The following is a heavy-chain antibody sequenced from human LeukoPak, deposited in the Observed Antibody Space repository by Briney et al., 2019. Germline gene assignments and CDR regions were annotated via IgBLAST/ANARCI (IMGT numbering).Heavy chain of an antibody. CDR2: INHSGST. D-gene: IGHD1-7*01. CDR3: ARGRNWNLGGYMDV. Sequence: SETLSLTCAVYGGSFSGYYWSWIRQPPGKGLEWIGEINHSGSTNYNPSLKSRVTISVDTSKNQFSLKLSSVTAADTAVYYCARGRNWNLGGYMDVWGKGTTVTVSS. V-gene: IGHV4-34*01. CDR1: GGSFSGYY. J-gene: IGHJ6*03.